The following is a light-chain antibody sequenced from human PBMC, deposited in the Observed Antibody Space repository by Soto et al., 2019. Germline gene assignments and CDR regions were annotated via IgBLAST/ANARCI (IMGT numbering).Light chain of an antibody. J-gene: IGKJ2*01. CDR3: QQYYSALMYT. V-gene: IGKV4-1*01. Sequence: IVMTQSPDSLAVSLGERATISCKSSQTVLYSSNNKNYLAWYQQKPGQPPKLLIYWASTRESGVPDRFSGSGSGTDFTLTITSLQAEDVAVYYCQQYYSALMYTFGQGTKLEIK. CDR1: QTVLYSSNNKNY. CDR2: WAS.